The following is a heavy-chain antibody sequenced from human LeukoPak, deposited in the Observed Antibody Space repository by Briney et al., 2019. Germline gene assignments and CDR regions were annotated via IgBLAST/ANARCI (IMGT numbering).Heavy chain of an antibody. CDR1: GYTFTSYD. CDR2: MNPNSGNT. V-gene: IGHV1-8*01. D-gene: IGHD6-13*01. CDR3: ARPGVSVAAAGTYYYYMDV. J-gene: IGHJ6*03. Sequence: ASVKVSCKASGYTFTSYDINWVRQATGQGLEWMGWMNPNSGNTGYAQKFQGRVTMTRNTSISTAYMELSSLRSEDTAVYYCARPGVSVAAAGTYYYYMDVWGKGTTVTVSS.